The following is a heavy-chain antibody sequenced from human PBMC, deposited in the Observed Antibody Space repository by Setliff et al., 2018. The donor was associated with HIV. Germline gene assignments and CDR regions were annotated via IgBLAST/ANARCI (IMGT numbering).Heavy chain of an antibody. CDR3: ARRSIAFLEGDFYFDS. CDR2: IYHSGST. V-gene: IGHV4-38-2*01. CDR1: GYSISSGHH. J-gene: IGHJ4*02. D-gene: IGHD6-6*01. Sequence: SETLSLTCAVSGYSISSGHHWGRIRQPPGKGLEWIGSIYHSGSTYSNPSLKSRIAISVDTSKNQFSLRLSSVTAADTAVYYCARRSIAFLEGDFYFDSWGQGTLVTVSS.